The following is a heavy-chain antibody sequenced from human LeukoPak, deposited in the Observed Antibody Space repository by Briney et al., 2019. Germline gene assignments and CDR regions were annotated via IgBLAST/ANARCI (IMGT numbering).Heavy chain of an antibody. Sequence: GYTVXGYDMXWGGQGNGQXXXWMAWINPNSGGTNYAQKFQGRLTMTRDTSISTAYMELSRLRSDDTAVYYCARELSGYSYGNWGQGTLVTVSS. V-gene: IGHV1-2*02. J-gene: IGHJ4*02. D-gene: IGHD5-18*01. CDR3: ARELSGYSYGN. CDR2: INPNSGGT. CDR1: GYTVXGYD.